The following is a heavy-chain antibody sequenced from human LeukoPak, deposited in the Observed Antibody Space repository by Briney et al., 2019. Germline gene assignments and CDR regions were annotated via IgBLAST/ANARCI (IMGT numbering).Heavy chain of an antibody. CDR1: GGSFSGYY. CDR2: INHSGST. Sequence: SETLSLTCAVYGGSFSGYYWSWIRQPPGKGLEWIGEINHSGSTNYNPSLKSRVTISVDTSKNQFSLKLSSVTAADTAVYYCARGVATVTSIYYYYGMDVRGQGATVTVSS. CDR3: ARGVATVTSIYYYYGMDV. D-gene: IGHD4-17*01. J-gene: IGHJ6*02. V-gene: IGHV4-34*01.